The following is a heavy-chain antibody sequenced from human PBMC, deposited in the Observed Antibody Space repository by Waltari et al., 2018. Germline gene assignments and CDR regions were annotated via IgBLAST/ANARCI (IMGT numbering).Heavy chain of an antibody. Sequence: QVQLVESGGGVVQPGGSLRLSCAASGFTFRSYGMPWVRRAPGKGLEWVAFIRYDGSNKYYADSVKGRFTISRDNSKNTLYLQMNSLRAEDTAVYYCAKAPGYGWGYFDYWGQGTLVTVSS. CDR3: AKAPGYGWGYFDY. CDR1: GFTFRSYG. CDR2: IRYDGSNK. V-gene: IGHV3-30*02. J-gene: IGHJ4*02. D-gene: IGHD5-12*01.